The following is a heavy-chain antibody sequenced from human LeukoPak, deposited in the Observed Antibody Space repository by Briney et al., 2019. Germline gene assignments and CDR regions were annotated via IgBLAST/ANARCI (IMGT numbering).Heavy chain of an antibody. CDR1: GFTVSNNF. Sequence: PGESLRLSCAASGFTVSNNFMGWVRQPPGKGLEWVSVISRRDDYTYYADSVKGRFTISRDNSKNTLYLQMNTLRAEDTAVYYCANDYRSGSFHDFWGQGTLVTVSS. CDR3: ANDYRSGSFHDF. D-gene: IGHD3-10*01. J-gene: IGHJ4*02. V-gene: IGHV3-23*01. CDR2: ISRRDDYT.